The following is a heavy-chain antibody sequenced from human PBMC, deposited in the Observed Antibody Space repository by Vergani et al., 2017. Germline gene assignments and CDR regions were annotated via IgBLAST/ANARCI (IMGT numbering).Heavy chain of an antibody. CDR2: IYYSGST. V-gene: IGHV4-59*01. J-gene: IGHJ6*02. CDR3: ARGGWGTVTTFFHYGMDV. D-gene: IGHD4-17*01. Sequence: QVQLQESGPGLVKPSETLSLTCTVSGGSISSYYWSWIRHPPGKGLEWIGYIYYSGSTNYNPSLKSRVTISVDTSKNQFSLKLSSVTDADTAVYYCARGGWGTVTTFFHYGMDVWGQGTTVTVSS. CDR1: GGSISSYY.